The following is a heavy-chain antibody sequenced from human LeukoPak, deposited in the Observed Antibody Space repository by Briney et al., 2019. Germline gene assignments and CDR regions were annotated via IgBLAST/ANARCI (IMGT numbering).Heavy chain of an antibody. CDR3: ARGGCSSTSCYGDFDY. CDR2: IIPIFGTA. Sequence: SVKVSCKASGGTFSSYAISWVRQAPGQGLEWMGGIIPIFGTANYAQKFQGRVTITADKSTSTAYMELSSLRSEDTAAYYCARGGCSSTSCYGDFDYWGQGTLVTVSS. V-gene: IGHV1-69*06. J-gene: IGHJ4*02. CDR1: GGTFSSYA. D-gene: IGHD2-2*01.